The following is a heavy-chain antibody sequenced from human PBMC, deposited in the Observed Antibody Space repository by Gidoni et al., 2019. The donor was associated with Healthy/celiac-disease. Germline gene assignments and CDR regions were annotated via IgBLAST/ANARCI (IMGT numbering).Heavy chain of an antibody. CDR3: AKDVGKYDYIWGSYGEDYFDY. D-gene: IGHD3-16*01. CDR1: GLTFSSYG. CDR2: IRYDGSNK. Sequence: QVQLVESGGGVVQPGGSLRLSCAASGLTFSSYGLHWVRQAPGKGLEWVAFIRYDGSNKYYADSVKGRFTISRDNSKNTLYLQMNSLRAEDTAVYYCAKDVGKYDYIWGSYGEDYFDYWGQGTLVTVSS. J-gene: IGHJ4*02. V-gene: IGHV3-30*02.